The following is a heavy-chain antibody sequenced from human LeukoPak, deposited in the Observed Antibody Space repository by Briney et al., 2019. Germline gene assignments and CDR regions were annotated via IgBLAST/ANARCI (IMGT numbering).Heavy chain of an antibody. V-gene: IGHV4-38-2*01. CDR2: IYHSGST. CDR3: ARNRSEPLANGGSFDS. J-gene: IGHJ4*02. D-gene: IGHD3-16*01. Sequence: PSETLSLTCAVSGYSISSGDYWGWIRLPPGKGLEWIGSIYHSGSTYYNPSLKSRVTISVDTSKRQFSLTLSSVTAADTAVYYCARNRSEPLANGGSFDSWGQGTLVTVSS. CDR1: GYSISSGDY.